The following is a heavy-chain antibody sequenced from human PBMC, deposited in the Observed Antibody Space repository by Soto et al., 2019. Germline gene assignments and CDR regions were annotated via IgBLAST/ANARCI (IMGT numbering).Heavy chain of an antibody. CDR1: GFTFSSYG. J-gene: IGHJ4*02. CDR3: TKDSIAVGDLDY. CDR2: ISYDGSNK. V-gene: IGHV3-30*18. Sequence: GGSLRLSCAASGFTFSSYGMHWVRQAPGRGLEWVAVISYDGSNKYYADSVKGRFTISRDNSKNTLYLQMNSLRAEDTAVYYCTKDSIAVGDLDYWGQGTLVTVSS. D-gene: IGHD6-19*01.